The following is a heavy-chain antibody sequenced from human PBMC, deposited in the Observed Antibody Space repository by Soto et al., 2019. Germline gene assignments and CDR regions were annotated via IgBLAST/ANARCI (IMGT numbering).Heavy chain of an antibody. J-gene: IGHJ4*02. CDR2: IDWEDDK. D-gene: IGHD3-22*01. Sequence: SGPTLVNPTQTLTLTCSFSGFSLNTRGMCVSWVRQPPGGALEWLALIDWEDDKYYTTSLKTRLIISKDTSKNQVVLTVADMDPVDTATYYCARIRNSGYYYDYWGQGALVTV. CDR3: ARIRNSGYYYDY. V-gene: IGHV2-70*13. CDR1: GFSLNTRGMC.